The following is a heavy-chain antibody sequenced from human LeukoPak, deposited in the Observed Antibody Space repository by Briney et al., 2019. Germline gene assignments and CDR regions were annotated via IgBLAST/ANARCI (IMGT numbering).Heavy chain of an antibody. Sequence: GGSLRLSCAASGFTFSSYSMNWVRQAPGKGLEWVSSISSSSSYIYYADSVKGRFTISRDNAKNSLYLQMNSLRAEDTAVYYCARDRHGDYVLANWFDPWGQGTLVTVSS. V-gene: IGHV3-21*01. J-gene: IGHJ5*02. CDR2: ISSSSSYI. D-gene: IGHD4-17*01. CDR3: ARDRHGDYVLANWFDP. CDR1: GFTFSSYS.